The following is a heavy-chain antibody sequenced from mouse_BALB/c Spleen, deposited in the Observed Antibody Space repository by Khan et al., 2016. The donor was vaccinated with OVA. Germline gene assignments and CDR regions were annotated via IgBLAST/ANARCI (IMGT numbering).Heavy chain of an antibody. CDR3: TNGNYGWFAY. J-gene: IGHJ3*01. D-gene: IGHD2-1*01. CDR1: GFTFSSFV. V-gene: IGHV5-9-1*01. CDR2: ISSAATYT. Sequence: EVELVESGGGLVEPGGSLKLSCAASGFTFSSFVMSWVRQTPEKRLEWVATISSAATYTYYPDSMQGRFTISRDNAKNTLYLQMNSLRSDDTAIYYCTNGNYGWFAYWGQGTLVTVST.